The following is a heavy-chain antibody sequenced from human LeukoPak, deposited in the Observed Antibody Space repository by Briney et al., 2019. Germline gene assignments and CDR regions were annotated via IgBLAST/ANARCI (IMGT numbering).Heavy chain of an antibody. J-gene: IGHJ4*02. D-gene: IGHD3-10*02. CDR2: IYSGGST. CDR3: ARADVRGTVDY. V-gene: IGHV3-53*01. Sequence: GGSLRLSCAASGFTFSSNYMSWVRQAPGKGLEWVSVIYSGGSTYYADSVKGRFTISRDNSKNTLYLQMNSLRAEDTAVYYCARADVRGTVDYWGQGTLVTVSS. CDR1: GFTFSSNY.